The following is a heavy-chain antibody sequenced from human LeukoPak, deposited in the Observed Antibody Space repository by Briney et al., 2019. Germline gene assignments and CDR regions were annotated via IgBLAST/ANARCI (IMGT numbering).Heavy chain of an antibody. D-gene: IGHD1/OR15-1a*01. CDR1: GGSISGYY. CDR3: AKVYSWNNVLDP. J-gene: IGHJ5*02. V-gene: IGHV4-4*07. CDR2: VYTDGTT. Sequence: PSETLSLTCTVSGGSISGYYWNWVRQAAGKGLEWIGHVYTDGTTNHNPSLKSRVTMSVDTSKDQFSLRLSSVTAADTAVYYCAKVYSWNNVLDPWGQGTLVTVSS.